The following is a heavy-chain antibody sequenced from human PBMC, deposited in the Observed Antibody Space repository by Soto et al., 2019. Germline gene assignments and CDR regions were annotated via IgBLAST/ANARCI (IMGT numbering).Heavy chain of an antibody. D-gene: IGHD2-15*01. J-gene: IGHJ6*02. Sequence: QVQLVQSGAEVKKPGSSVKFSCKASGGTFSSYAISWVLQAPGQGLEWMGGIIPIFGTANYAQKLQGRVTITADASTSTAYMELSRLRAEDTAVYYCARGLCSGGSCYSYYFDVMDVWGQGTTVTVSS. CDR2: IIPIFGTA. CDR3: ARGLCSGGSCYSYYFDVMDV. CDR1: GGTFSSYA. V-gene: IGHV1-69*01.